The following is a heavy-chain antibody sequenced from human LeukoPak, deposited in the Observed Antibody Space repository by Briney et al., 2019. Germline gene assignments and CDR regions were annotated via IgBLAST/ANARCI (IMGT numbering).Heavy chain of an antibody. J-gene: IGHJ4*02. V-gene: IGHV1-69*05. D-gene: IGHD3-10*01. CDR1: GGTFSSYA. CDR2: IIPIFGTA. CDR3: ARRMVRGVQDFDY. Sequence: SVKVSCKASGGTFSSYAISWVRQAPGQGLEWMGGIIPIFGTANYAQKFQGRVTITRDTSASTAYMELSSLGSEDTAVYYCARRMVRGVQDFDYWGQGTLVTVSS.